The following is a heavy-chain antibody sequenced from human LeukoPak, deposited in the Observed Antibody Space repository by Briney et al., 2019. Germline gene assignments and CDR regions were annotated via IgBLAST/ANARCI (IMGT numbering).Heavy chain of an antibody. J-gene: IGHJ5*02. CDR1: GGSINSYY. Sequence: SETLSLTCTVSGGSINSYYWSWIRQPPGKGLECIGYIHYTGSTNYNPSLKSRVTISVDTSKNQFSLKLSSVTAADTAVYYCARGGYYGSENDFRFDPWGQGTLVTVS. CDR2: IHYTGST. V-gene: IGHV4-59*01. D-gene: IGHD3-10*01. CDR3: ARGGYYGSENDFRFDP.